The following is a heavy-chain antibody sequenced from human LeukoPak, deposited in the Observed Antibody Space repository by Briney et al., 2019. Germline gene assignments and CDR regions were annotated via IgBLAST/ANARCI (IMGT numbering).Heavy chain of an antibody. V-gene: IGHV1-69*05. D-gene: IGHD2/OR15-2a*01. Sequence: GASVKVSCKASGGTFSSYAISWVRQAPGQGLEWMGGIIPIFGTANYAQKFQGRVTMTRDTSTSTVYMELSSLRSEDTAVYYCARVESGFYLPLFDPWGQGTLVTVSS. J-gene: IGHJ5*02. CDR2: IIPIFGTA. CDR1: GGTFSSYA. CDR3: ARVESGFYLPLFDP.